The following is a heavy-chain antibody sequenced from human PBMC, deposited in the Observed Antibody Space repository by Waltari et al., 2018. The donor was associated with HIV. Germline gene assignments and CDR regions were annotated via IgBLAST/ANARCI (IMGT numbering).Heavy chain of an antibody. CDR1: GGSITSSY. V-gene: IGHV4-59*01. CDR3: ARGPWTPRDNSFSFDS. Sequence: QVQLQESGPGLVTPSETLSLPCLVSGGSITSSYLRWIRQPPGKGLEWIAYIYDSGSINYNPSFNSRVTVSVDTSKNQFSLKLTSVTAADSAVYYCARGPWTPRDNSFSFDSWGQGTLVTVSS. D-gene: IGHD1-20*01. J-gene: IGHJ4*02. CDR2: IYDSGSI.